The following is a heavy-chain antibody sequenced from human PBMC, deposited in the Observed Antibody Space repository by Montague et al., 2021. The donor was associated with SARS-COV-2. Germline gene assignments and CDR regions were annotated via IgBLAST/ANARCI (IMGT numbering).Heavy chain of an antibody. J-gene: IGHJ3*01. CDR2: TYYRSKWYN. D-gene: IGHD2-2*03. Sequence: VAPGASLSSDSLSWHWIRQSPSRGREWLASTYYRSKWYNDSAPSVSGRATVKPDTSRNQFSLHLDSVTPEDTALYFCARKMDSSFDVWGKGTMVIVSS. CDR1: GASLSSDSLS. CDR3: ARKMDSSFDV. V-gene: IGHV6-1*01.